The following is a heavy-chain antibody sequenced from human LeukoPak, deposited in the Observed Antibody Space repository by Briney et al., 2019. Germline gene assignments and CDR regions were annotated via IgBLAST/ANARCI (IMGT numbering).Heavy chain of an antibody. V-gene: IGHV3-23*01. CDR1: GFTFSLYD. CDR2: IDRGVGST. D-gene: IGHD2-21*01. J-gene: IGHJ4*02. CDR3: AKDPRSIVVVP. Sequence: GGSLRLSCAASGFTFSLYDMSWVRQAPGKGLECVSAIDRGVGSTYYADSVKGRFTISRDNSKNTLYLQMNSLRAEDTAVYYCAKDPRSIVVVPWGQGTLVTVSS.